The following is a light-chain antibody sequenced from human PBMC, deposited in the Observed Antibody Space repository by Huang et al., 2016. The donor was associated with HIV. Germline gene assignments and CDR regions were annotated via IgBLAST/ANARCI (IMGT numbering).Light chain of an antibody. Sequence: DIVMTQSPDSLAVSLGERATINCKSSQSVLYSSNNKNYLAWYQQKPVQPPKLLLYWASTRESGVPDRFSGSGSGTDFTLTISSLQAEDVAVYYCQQYYSTPPVIFGPGTKVDIK. J-gene: IGKJ3*01. V-gene: IGKV4-1*01. CDR3: QQYYSTPPVI. CDR1: QSVLYSSNNKNY. CDR2: WAS.